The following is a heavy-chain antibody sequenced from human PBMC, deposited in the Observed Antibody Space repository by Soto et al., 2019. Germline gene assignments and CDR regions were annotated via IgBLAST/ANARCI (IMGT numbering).Heavy chain of an antibody. V-gene: IGHV4-31*03. CDR2: IYNSGSS. CDR1: GDSISRNGYF. J-gene: IGHJ6*02. Sequence: PSETLSLTCTVSGDSISRNGYFWTWIRQHPGKGLEWIGYIYNSGSSYYNPSLKSRVIISVDTSKNHFSLNLTAVTAADTAVYYCARGTMLRGPDYYYAMDVWGQGTTVTVSS. D-gene: IGHD3-10*01. CDR3: ARGTMLRGPDYYYAMDV.